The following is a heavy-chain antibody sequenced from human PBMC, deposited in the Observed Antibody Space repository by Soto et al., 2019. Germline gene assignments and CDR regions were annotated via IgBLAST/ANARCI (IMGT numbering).Heavy chain of an antibody. V-gene: IGHV3-30*18. CDR1: GFTFSSYG. J-gene: IGHJ4*02. Sequence: GGSLRLSCAASGFTFSSYGMHWVRQAPGKGLEWVAVISYDGSNKYYADSVKGRFTISRDNSKNTLYLQMNSLRAEDTAVYNCAKMTTAPPGYFDYWGQGTMVTVSS. CDR3: AKMTTAPPGYFDY. D-gene: IGHD4-17*01. CDR2: ISYDGSNK.